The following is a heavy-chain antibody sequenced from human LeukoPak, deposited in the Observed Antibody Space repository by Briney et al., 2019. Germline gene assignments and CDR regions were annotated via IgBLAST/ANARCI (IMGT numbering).Heavy chain of an antibody. V-gene: IGHV3-48*04. CDR1: GFTFSSYS. D-gene: IGHD3-9*01. J-gene: IGHJ6*03. CDR2: ISSSSSTI. Sequence: GGSLRLSCAASGFTFSSYSMNWARQAPGKGLEWVSYISSSSSTIYYADSVKGRFTISRDNAKNSLYLRMNSLRAEDTAVYYCARDLSDYDILTGYYYYYYMDVCGKGTTVTVSS. CDR3: ARDLSDYDILTGYYYYYYMDV.